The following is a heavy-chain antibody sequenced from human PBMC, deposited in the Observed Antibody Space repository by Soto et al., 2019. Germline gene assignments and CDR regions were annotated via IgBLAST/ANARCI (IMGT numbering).Heavy chain of an antibody. V-gene: IGHV4-31*03. CDR1: GGSISSGGYY. CDR2: IYYSGST. Sequence: SETLSLTCTVSGGSISSGGYYWSWIRQHPGKGLEWIGYIYYSGSTYYNPSLKSRVTISVDRSKNQFSLKLSSVTAADTAVYSCASGGWKLFDYWGKGNLVTVSS. CDR3: ASGGWKLFDY. D-gene: IGHD6-19*01. J-gene: IGHJ4*02.